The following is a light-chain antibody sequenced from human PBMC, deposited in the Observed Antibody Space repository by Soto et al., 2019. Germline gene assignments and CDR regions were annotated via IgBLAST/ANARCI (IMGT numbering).Light chain of an antibody. Sequence: DIKMTQSPSTLSASLGDRATITCRASHSISNWLAWYQQKPGKAPKLLIYKASTLQSGVPSRFSGSGSGTEFTLTISSLQPDDFATYYCQQYDTYSRTFGHGTKVEIK. V-gene: IGKV1-5*03. CDR3: QQYDTYSRT. J-gene: IGKJ1*01. CDR2: KAS. CDR1: HSISNW.